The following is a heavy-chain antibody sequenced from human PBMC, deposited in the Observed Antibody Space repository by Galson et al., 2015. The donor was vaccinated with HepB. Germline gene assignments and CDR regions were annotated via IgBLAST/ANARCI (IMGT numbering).Heavy chain of an antibody. V-gene: IGHV1-69*13. D-gene: IGHD3-10*01. CDR1: GGTFSSYA. CDR2: IIPIFGTA. CDR3: ARLPSYGSGSYYTLGHAFDI. J-gene: IGHJ3*02. Sequence: SVKVSCKASGGTFSSYAISWVRQAPGQGLEWMGGIIPIFGTANYAQKFQGRVTITADESTSTAYMELSSLRSEDTAVYYCARLPSYGSGSYYTLGHAFDIWGQGTMVTVPS.